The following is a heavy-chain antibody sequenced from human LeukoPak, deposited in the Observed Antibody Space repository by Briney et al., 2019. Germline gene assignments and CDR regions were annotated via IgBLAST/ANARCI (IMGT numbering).Heavy chain of an antibody. CDR1: GGSSSNYY. Sequence: PSETLSLTCSVSGGSSSNYYWSWIRQPPGRGLEWIGYIYYSGSTNSNASLKSRVTIFVDPSKNQFSLKLSSVTAADTAVYYCARGGSSPFRYWGQGTLVTVSS. V-gene: IGHV4-59*12. J-gene: IGHJ4*02. CDR3: ARGGSSPFRY. D-gene: IGHD6-13*01. CDR2: IYYSGST.